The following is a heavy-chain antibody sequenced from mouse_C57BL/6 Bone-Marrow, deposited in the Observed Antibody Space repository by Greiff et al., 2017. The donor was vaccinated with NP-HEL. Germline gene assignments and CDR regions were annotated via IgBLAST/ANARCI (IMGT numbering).Heavy chain of an antibody. CDR1: GFSLTSYA. CDR2: IWTGGGT. D-gene: IGHD1-1*01. J-gene: IGHJ3*01. Sequence: ESGPGLVAPSQSLSITCTVSGFSLTSYAISWVRQPPGKGLEWLGVIWTGGGTNYNSALKSRLSISKDNSKSQVFLKMNSLQTDDTARYYCARHYYYGSSYPTWFAYWGQGTLVTVSA. V-gene: IGHV2-9-1*01. CDR3: ARHYYYGSSYPTWFAY.